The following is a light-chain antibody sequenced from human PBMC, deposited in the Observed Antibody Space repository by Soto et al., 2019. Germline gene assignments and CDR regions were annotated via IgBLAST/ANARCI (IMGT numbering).Light chain of an antibody. V-gene: IGLV2-14*03. J-gene: IGLJ2*01. CDR1: SADIGAFNY. Sequence: QSALTQPASVSGSPGQSIPISCAGTSADIGAFNYVSWYQHHPGKAPKLLIYDVSDRPSGVSTRFSASKSANTASLTISGLQADDEADYYCSSYSTSSALVFGGGTKVTVL. CDR3: SSYSTSSALV. CDR2: DVS.